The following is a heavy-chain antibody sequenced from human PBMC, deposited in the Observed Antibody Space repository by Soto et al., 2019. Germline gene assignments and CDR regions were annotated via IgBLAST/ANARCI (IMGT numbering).Heavy chain of an antibody. D-gene: IGHD5-12*01. CDR3: ARGGDGYNPLFDI. J-gene: IGHJ3*02. Sequence: GASVKVSCKASGGTFSSYAISWVRQAPGQGLEWMGGIIPIFGTANYAQKFQGRVTITADESTSTAYMELSSLRSEDTAVYYCARGGDGYNPLFDIWGQGTMVTVSS. CDR1: GGTFSSYA. CDR2: IIPIFGTA. V-gene: IGHV1-69*13.